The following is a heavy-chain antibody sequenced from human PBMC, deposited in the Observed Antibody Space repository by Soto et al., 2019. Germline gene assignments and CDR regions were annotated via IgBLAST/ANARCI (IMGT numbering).Heavy chain of an antibody. Sequence: QITLKESGPTLVKPTQTLTLTCTFSGFSLSTTAVGVGWIRQPPGKALECLAVIYWDDDKRYRPSLKTRLSITKDTSKNQVVLTMTNMDPVATATYYCARYVAGTTGSAFDMWGQGTMVAVSS. J-gene: IGHJ3*02. CDR1: GFSLSTTAVG. V-gene: IGHV2-5*02. CDR3: ARYVAGTTGSAFDM. D-gene: IGHD1-1*01. CDR2: IYWDDDK.